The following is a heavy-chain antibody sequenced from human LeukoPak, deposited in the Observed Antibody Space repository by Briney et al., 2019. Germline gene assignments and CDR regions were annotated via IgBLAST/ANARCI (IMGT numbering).Heavy chain of an antibody. D-gene: IGHD5-18*01. Sequence: GGSLRLSCEASGFTFGSHAMYWVRQAPGKGLEWVAGIFGSGGGPHYADSVKGRFTISRDNPRNTVYLQINSLRDEDTAVYYCGKTTVGYSSGQKPAWPVDYWGQGTLVTVSS. CDR1: GFTFGSHA. CDR3: GKTTVGYSSGQKPAWPVDY. V-gene: IGHV3-23*01. CDR2: IFGSGGGP. J-gene: IGHJ4*02.